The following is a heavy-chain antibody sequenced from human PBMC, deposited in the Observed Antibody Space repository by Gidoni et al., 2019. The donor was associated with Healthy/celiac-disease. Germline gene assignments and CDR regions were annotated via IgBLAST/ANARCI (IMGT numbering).Heavy chain of an antibody. CDR2: ISSSSSTI. J-gene: IGHJ4*02. CDR3: ARDYCSSTSCYWFDY. V-gene: IGHV3-48*01. Sequence: EVQLVESGGGLVQPGGSLSLSCAASGFTFSSYSMNWVRQAPGKGLEWVSYISSSSSTIYYADSVKGRFTISRDNAKNSLYLQMNSLRAEDTAVYYCARDYCSSTSCYWFDYWGQGTLVTVSS. D-gene: IGHD2-2*01. CDR1: GFTFSSYS.